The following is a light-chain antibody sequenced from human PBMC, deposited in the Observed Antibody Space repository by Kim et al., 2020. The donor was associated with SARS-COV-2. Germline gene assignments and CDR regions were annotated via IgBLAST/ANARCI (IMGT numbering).Light chain of an antibody. J-gene: IGLJ1*01. Sequence: SYELTQPPSVSVSPGQTPSITCSGDKLGDKYACWYQQKPGQSPVLVIYQDSKRPSGIPERFSGSNSGNTATLTISGTQAMDEADYYCQAWDSSTYV. V-gene: IGLV3-1*01. CDR3: QAWDSSTYV. CDR1: KLGDKY. CDR2: QDS.